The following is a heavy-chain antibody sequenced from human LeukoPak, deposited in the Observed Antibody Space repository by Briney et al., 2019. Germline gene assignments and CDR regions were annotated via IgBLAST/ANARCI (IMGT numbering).Heavy chain of an antibody. Sequence: GGSLRLSCAASGFTFTTYWMTWVRQAPGKGLEWVSYISSSSSTIYYADSVKGRFTISRDNAKNSLYLQMSSLRAEDTAVYYCVREAYDDFWSGSWRYYYYMDVWGKGITVTVSS. J-gene: IGHJ6*03. D-gene: IGHD3-3*01. V-gene: IGHV3-48*01. CDR1: GFTFTTYW. CDR2: ISSSSSTI. CDR3: VREAYDDFWSGSWRYYYYMDV.